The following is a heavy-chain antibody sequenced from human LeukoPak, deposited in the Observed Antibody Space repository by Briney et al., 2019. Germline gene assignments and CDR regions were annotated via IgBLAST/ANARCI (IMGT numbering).Heavy chain of an antibody. CDR3: ARDYSGDYDSSGYLYYLDY. V-gene: IGHV4-61*01. CDR1: GDSVSSGYYY. Sequence: SETLSLTCIVSGDSVSSGYYYWSWIRQPPGKGLEWIGNIYDSGRTNYNPSLKSRVTISVDTSKNQFSLKLSSVTAADTAVYYCARDYSGDYDSSGYLYYLDYWGQGFLVTVSS. J-gene: IGHJ4*02. D-gene: IGHD3-22*01. CDR2: IYDSGRT.